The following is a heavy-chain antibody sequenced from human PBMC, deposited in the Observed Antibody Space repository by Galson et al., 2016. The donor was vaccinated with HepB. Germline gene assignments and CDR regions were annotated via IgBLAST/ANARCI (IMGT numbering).Heavy chain of an antibody. Sequence: TLSLTCTVSVGSISSGGYYWSWIRQHPGKGLEWIGYIYYSGSPYYNPSLKSRVTISVDTSKNQFSLKLSSVTAADTAVYYCARSRNYDILTGYYTYFDYWGQGTLVTVSS. D-gene: IGHD3-9*01. V-gene: IGHV4-31*03. J-gene: IGHJ4*02. CDR3: ARSRNYDILTGYYTYFDY. CDR2: IYYSGSP. CDR1: VGSISSGGYY.